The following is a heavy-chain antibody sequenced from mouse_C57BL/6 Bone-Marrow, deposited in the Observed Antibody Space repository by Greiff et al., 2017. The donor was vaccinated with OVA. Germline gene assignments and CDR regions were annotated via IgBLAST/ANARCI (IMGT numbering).Heavy chain of an antibody. J-gene: IGHJ4*01. CDR2: ISDGGSYT. D-gene: IGHD2-2*01. CDR3: ARYGYDDYYAMDY. V-gene: IGHV5-4*03. Sequence: EVKLVESGGGLVKPGGSLKLSCAPSGFTFSSYAMSWVRQTPEKRLEWVATISDGGSYTYYPDNVKGRFTISRDNAKNNLYLQMSHLKSEDTAMYYCARYGYDDYYAMDYWGQGTSVTVSS. CDR1: GFTFSSYA.